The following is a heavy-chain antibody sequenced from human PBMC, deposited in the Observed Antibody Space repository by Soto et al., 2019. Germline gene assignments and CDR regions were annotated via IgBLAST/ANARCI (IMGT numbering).Heavy chain of an antibody. Sequence: QVQLVQSGAEVKKPGASVKVSCKASGYTFTSYGISWVRQAPGQGLEWMGWISAYNGNTNYAQKLQGRVTMTTDTSTSTGYMELRSLRSDDTAVYYCARDPHIAVAGADLDYWGQGTLVTVSS. V-gene: IGHV1-18*01. CDR1: GYTFTSYG. J-gene: IGHJ4*02. CDR3: ARDPHIAVAGADLDY. D-gene: IGHD6-19*01. CDR2: ISAYNGNT.